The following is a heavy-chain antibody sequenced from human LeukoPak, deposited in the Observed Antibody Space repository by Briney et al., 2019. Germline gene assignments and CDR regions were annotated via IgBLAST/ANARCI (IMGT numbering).Heavy chain of an antibody. Sequence: EGSLRLSCAASGFTFSSYGMSWVRQAPGKGLEWVSAISGSGGSTYYADSVKGRFTISRDNSKNTLYLQMNSLRAEDTAVYYCARGDGYNSYYFDYWGQGTLVTVSS. V-gene: IGHV3-23*01. CDR2: ISGSGGST. D-gene: IGHD5-24*01. J-gene: IGHJ4*02. CDR3: ARGDGYNSYYFDY. CDR1: GFTFSSYG.